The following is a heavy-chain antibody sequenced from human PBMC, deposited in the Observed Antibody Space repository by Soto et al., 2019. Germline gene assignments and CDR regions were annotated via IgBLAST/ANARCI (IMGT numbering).Heavy chain of an antibody. CDR3: ARQTVDYGDYLGRVYYGMDV. D-gene: IGHD4-17*01. Sequence: QLQLQESGPGLVKPSETLSLTCTVSGGSISSSSYYWGWIRQPPGKGLEWIGGIYYSGSTYYNPSLKSRVTISVDTSKNQFSLKLSSVTAADTAVYYCARQTVDYGDYLGRVYYGMDVWGQGTTVTVSS. CDR1: GGSISSSSYY. J-gene: IGHJ6*02. CDR2: IYYSGST. V-gene: IGHV4-39*01.